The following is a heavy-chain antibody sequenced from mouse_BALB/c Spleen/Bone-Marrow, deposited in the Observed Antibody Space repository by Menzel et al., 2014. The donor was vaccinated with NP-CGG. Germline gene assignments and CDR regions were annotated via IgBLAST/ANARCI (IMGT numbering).Heavy chain of an antibody. D-gene: IGHD1-2*01. J-gene: IGHJ3*01. Sequence: QVQLQQSGTELMKPGASVKISCKATGYTFSSYWIEWVNQRPGHGLEWIGEILPGSGSTNYNEKFKGKAPFTADTSSNTAYMQLSSPTSEDSAVYYCARRGHGFAWFAYWGQGTLVTVSA. CDR1: GYTFSSYW. V-gene: IGHV1-9*01. CDR2: ILPGSGST. CDR3: ARRGHGFAWFAY.